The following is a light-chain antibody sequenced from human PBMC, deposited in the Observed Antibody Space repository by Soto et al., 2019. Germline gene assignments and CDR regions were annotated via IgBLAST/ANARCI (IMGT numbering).Light chain of an antibody. CDR2: DNN. V-gene: IGLV1-40*01. CDR3: QSYDSSLSGDYV. CDR1: SSNIGAGYD. Sequence: QSVLTQPPSVSGAPGQRVTISCTGSSSNIGAGYDVHWYQQLPGTAPKLLIYDNNNRPSGVPDRFSGSKSGTSASLAITGLQAEDEADYYCQSYDSSLSGDYVFGTGTKLTVL. J-gene: IGLJ1*01.